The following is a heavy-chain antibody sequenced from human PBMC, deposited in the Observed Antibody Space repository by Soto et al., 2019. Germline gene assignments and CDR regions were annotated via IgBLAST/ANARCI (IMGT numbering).Heavy chain of an antibody. CDR3: ATRITVFGLLIPPFDP. CDR1: GGSVNGYY. D-gene: IGHD3-3*01. J-gene: IGHJ5*02. CDR2: INHTGGT. V-gene: IGHV4-34*01. Sequence: SETLSLTCAVYGGSVNGYYWNWIRQPPGKGLEWIGEINHTGGTHYNPSLKSQVTMSVDTSKNQFSLRLSSVTAADTAIYYCATRITVFGLLIPPFDPWGQGTQVTVSS.